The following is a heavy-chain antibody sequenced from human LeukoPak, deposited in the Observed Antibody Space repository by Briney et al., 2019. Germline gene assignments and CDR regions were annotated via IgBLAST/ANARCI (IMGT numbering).Heavy chain of an antibody. CDR1: GDSVSSNSAG. V-gene: IGHV6-1*01. D-gene: IGHD3-10*01. J-gene: IGHJ3*02. CDR3: ARDVSAVSIYAFDI. CDR2: TYYRSKWYN. Sequence: SQTLSLTCDISGDSVSSNSAGWNWIRQSPSRGLEWLGRTYYRSKWYNDYAVFVESRITVNPDTSKNQFSLHLNSATPEDTAAYYCARDVSAVSIYAFDIWAKGQWSPSLQ.